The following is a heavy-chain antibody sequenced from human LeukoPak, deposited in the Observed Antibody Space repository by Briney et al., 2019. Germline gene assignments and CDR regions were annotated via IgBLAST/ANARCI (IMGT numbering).Heavy chain of an antibody. Sequence: GGSLRLSCAASGFTFSSYAMSWVRQAPGEGLEWVSAIRGSGGSTYYADSVKGRFTISRDNSKNTLYLQMNSLRAEDTAVYYCAKVSVWAARHLDYWGQGTLVTVSS. V-gene: IGHV3-23*01. CDR2: IRGSGGST. CDR1: GFTFSSYA. J-gene: IGHJ4*02. CDR3: AKVSVWAARHLDY. D-gene: IGHD5/OR15-5a*01.